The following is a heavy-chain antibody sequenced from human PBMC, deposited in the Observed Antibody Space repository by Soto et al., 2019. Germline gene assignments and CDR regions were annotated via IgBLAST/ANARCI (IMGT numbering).Heavy chain of an antibody. CDR3: ARGRRVYYYGMDV. CDR1: GFTFSSYS. CDR2: ISSSSSYI. V-gene: IGHV3-21*01. J-gene: IGHJ6*02. Sequence: GGSLRLSCAASGFTFSSYSMNWVRQAPGKGLEWVSSISSSSSYIYYADSVKGRFTISRDNAKNSLYLQMNSLRAEDTAVYYCARGRRVYYYGMDVWGQGTAVTVSS.